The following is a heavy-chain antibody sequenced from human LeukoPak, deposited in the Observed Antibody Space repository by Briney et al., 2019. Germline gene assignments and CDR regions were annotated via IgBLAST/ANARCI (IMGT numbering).Heavy chain of an antibody. J-gene: IGHJ6*02. D-gene: IGHD2-15*01. V-gene: IGHV1-2*02. CDR1: GYTFTGYY. CDR2: INPNSDGT. Sequence: ASVKVSCKASGYTFTGYYMHWVRQAPGQGLEWMGWINPNSDGTNYAQKFQGRVTMTRDTSISTAYMELSRLRSDDTAVYYCARDLGYCSGGSCYYYGMDVWGQGTTVTVYS. CDR3: ARDLGYCSGGSCYYYGMDV.